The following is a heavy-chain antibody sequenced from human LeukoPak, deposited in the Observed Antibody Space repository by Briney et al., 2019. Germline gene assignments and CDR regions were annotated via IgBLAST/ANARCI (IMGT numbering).Heavy chain of an antibody. Sequence: SETLSLTCTVSGGPISSGGYYWSWIRQHPGKGLEWIGYIYYSGSTYYNPSLKSRVTMSVDTSKNQFSLKLSSATAADTAVYYCARDRGARYCSSTSCYDHYFDYWGQGTLVTVSS. D-gene: IGHD2-2*01. J-gene: IGHJ4*02. V-gene: IGHV4-31*03. CDR1: GGPISSGGYY. CDR3: ARDRGARYCSSTSCYDHYFDY. CDR2: IYYSGST.